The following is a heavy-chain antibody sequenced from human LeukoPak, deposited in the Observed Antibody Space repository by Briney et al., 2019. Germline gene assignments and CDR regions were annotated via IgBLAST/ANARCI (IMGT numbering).Heavy chain of an antibody. J-gene: IGHJ4*02. Sequence: GGSLRLSCAASGFTFSSYSMNWVRQAPGKGLEWVSSISSSSSYIYYADSVKGRFTISRDNAKNSLYLQMNSLRAEDTAVYYCARDPINYYGSGSYYNPIDYWGQGTLVTVSS. D-gene: IGHD3-10*01. V-gene: IGHV3-21*01. CDR1: GFTFSSYS. CDR2: ISSSSSYI. CDR3: ARDPINYYGSGSYYNPIDY.